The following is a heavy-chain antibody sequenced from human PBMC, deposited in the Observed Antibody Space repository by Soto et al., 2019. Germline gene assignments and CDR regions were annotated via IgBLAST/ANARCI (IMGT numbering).Heavy chain of an antibody. D-gene: IGHD3-10*01. CDR2: MNPNSGNT. V-gene: IGHV1-8*01. CDR3: ARGFVLWLGELLPLDP. Sequence: GASVKVSCKASGYTFTSYDINWVRQATGQGLEWMGWMNPNSGNTGYAQKFQGRVTMTRNTSISTAYMELSSLRSEDTAVYYCARGFVLWLGELLPLDPWGQGTLVTVSS. CDR1: GYTFTSYD. J-gene: IGHJ5*02.